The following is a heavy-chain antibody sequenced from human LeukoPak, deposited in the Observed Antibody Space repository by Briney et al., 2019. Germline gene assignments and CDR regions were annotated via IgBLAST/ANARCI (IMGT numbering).Heavy chain of an antibody. J-gene: IGHJ4*02. CDR1: GFTVSSNY. Sequence: GGSLRLSCAASGFTVSSNYMSWVRQAPGKGLEWVSLIYSGGSTYYADSVKGRFTISRDNSKNTLYLQMNSLRVEDTAMYYCARGSGSSDSPWDYWGQGTLVTVSS. CDR3: ARGSGSSDSPWDY. V-gene: IGHV3-53*01. D-gene: IGHD1-26*01. CDR2: IYSGGST.